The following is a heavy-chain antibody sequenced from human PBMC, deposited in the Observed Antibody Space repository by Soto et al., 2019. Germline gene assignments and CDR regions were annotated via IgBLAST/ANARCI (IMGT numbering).Heavy chain of an antibody. D-gene: IGHD2-15*01. CDR3: ARGEELLLGYYYYYYMDV. CDR2: MNPNSGNT. CDR1: GYTFTSYD. J-gene: IGHJ6*03. Sequence: ASVKVSCKASGYTFTSYDINWVRQATGQGLEWTGWMNPNSGNTGYAQKFQGRVTMTRNTSISTAYMELSSLRSEDTAVYYCARGEELLLGYYYYYYMDVWGKGTTVTVSS. V-gene: IGHV1-8*01.